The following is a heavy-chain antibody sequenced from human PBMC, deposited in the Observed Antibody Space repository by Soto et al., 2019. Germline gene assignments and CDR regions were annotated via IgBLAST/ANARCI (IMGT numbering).Heavy chain of an antibody. CDR2: IIPIFGTA. D-gene: IGHD5-18*01. V-gene: IGHV1-69*13. J-gene: IGHJ6*02. Sequence: SVKVSCKASGGTFSSYAISWVRQAPGQGLEWMGGIIPIFGTANYAQKFQGRVTITADESTSTAYMELSSLRSEDTAVYYCASEKHTAMVTTPKIPYGMDVWGQGTTVTVSS. CDR1: GGTFSSYA. CDR3: ASEKHTAMVTTPKIPYGMDV.